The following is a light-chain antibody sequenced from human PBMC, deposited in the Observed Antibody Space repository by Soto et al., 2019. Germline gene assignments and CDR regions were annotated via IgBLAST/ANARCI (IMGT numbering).Light chain of an antibody. J-gene: IGLJ3*02. CDR1: SSDVGGYNY. CDR3: SSYAGSNNWV. CDR2: EVS. Sequence: QSVLTQPPCASGSPGQSVTISCTGTSSDVGGYNYVSWYQQHPGKAPKLMIYEVSKRPSGVPDRFSGSKSGNTASLTVSGLQAEDEADYYCSSYAGSNNWVFGGGTQLTVL. V-gene: IGLV2-8*01.